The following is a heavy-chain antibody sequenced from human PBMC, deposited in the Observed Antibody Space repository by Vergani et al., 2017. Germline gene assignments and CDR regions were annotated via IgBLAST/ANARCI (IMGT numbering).Heavy chain of an antibody. J-gene: IGHJ3*02. CDR3: AKDDYYDSSVMDAFDI. Sequence: VQLVESGGGLVKPGGSLRLSCAASGFTFSSYGMHWVRQAPGKGLEWVAFIRYDGSNKYYADSVKGRFTISRDNSKNTLYLQMNSLRAEDTAVYYCAKDDYYDSSVMDAFDIWGQGTMVTVSS. V-gene: IGHV3-30*02. CDR2: IRYDGSNK. D-gene: IGHD3-22*01. CDR1: GFTFSSYG.